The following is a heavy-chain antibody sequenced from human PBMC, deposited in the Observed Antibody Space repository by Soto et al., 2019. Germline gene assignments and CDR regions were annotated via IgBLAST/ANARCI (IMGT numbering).Heavy chain of an antibody. CDR3: VTVLPVGPTEYHS. CDR2: INYIGSA. J-gene: IGHJ4*02. Sequence: PSETLSLTCTVSGGSISSGGYYWSWIRQHPGKGLEWIGYINYIGSAYYHPSLKSRVTISVDTSRNQFSLKLTSVTAADTAVYYWVTVLPVGPTEYHSWGQGTLVTVSS. D-gene: IGHD1-26*01. V-gene: IGHV4-31*03. CDR1: GGSISSGGYY.